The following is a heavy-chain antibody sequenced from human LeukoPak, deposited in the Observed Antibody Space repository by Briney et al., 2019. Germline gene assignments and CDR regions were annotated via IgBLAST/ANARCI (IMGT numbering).Heavy chain of an antibody. CDR1: GGTFSSYA. V-gene: IGHV1-69*01. D-gene: IGHD5-24*01. CDR2: IIPIFGTA. CDR3: ARGGVGRMATIVGFPPFDP. J-gene: IGHJ5*02. Sequence: GASVKVSCKASGGTFSSYAISWVRQAPGQGLEWMGGIIPIFGTANYAQKFQGRVTITADESTSTAYMELSSLRSEDTAVYYCARGGVGRMATIVGFPPFDPWGQGTLVTVSS.